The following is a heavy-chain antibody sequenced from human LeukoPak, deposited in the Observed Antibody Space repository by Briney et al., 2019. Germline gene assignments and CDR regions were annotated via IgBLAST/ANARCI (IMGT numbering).Heavy chain of an antibody. J-gene: IGHJ4*02. D-gene: IGHD5-18*01. CDR3: AGRPTGYSSGYVY. CDR1: GFTFSDYA. V-gene: IGHV3-23*01. CDR2: ISGSAHKI. Sequence: GGSLRLSCVVSGFTFSDYAMSWVRQAPEKGLDWVSVISGSAHKIRYADSVRGRFTISRDNSENTVYLQMNNLRAEDTALYYCAGRPTGYSSGYVYWGQGALVTVSS.